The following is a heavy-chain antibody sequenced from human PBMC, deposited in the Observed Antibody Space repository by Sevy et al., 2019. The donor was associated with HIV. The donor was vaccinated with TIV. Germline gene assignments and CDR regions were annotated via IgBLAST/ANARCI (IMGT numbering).Heavy chain of an antibody. V-gene: IGHV4-59*01. CDR2: IYYTGST. CDR3: ARASPDYYYGMDV. J-gene: IGHJ6*02. Sequence: SETLSLTCTVSGGSISTYYWSWIRQPPGKGLEYIGYIYYTGSTNFNPSLKSRVTISVDTSKNQFSLKLRSVTAVDTAVYYCARASPDYYYGMDVWGQGTTVTVSS. CDR1: GGSISTYY.